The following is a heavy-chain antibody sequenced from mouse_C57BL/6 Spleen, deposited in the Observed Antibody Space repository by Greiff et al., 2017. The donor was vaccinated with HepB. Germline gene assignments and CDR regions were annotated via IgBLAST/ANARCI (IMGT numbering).Heavy chain of an antibody. D-gene: IGHD1-1*01. V-gene: IGHV1-59*01. CDR2: IDPSDSYT. CDR3: AITTVVANWYFDV. CDR1: GYTFTSYW. Sequence: QVQLQQSGAELVRPGTSVKLSCKASGYTFTSYWMHWVKQRPGQGLEWIGVIDPSDSYTNYNQKFKGKATLTVDTSSSTAYMQLSSLTSEDSAVYYCAITTVVANWYFDVWGTGTTVTVSS. J-gene: IGHJ1*03.